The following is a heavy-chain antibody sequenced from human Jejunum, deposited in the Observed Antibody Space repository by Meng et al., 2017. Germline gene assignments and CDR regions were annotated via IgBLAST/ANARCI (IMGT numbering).Heavy chain of an antibody. Sequence: GESLKISCAASGFTFSSYVMHWVRQAPGKGLELVANINQDGSANNYVGSVRGRFTISRDNAKSSVYLQMNSLRGEDTALYYCARDPGAGAYDIWGQGTMVTVSS. CDR3: ARDPGAGAYDI. CDR2: INQDGSAN. D-gene: IGHD1-26*01. J-gene: IGHJ3*02. V-gene: IGHV3-7*01. CDR1: GFTFSSYV.